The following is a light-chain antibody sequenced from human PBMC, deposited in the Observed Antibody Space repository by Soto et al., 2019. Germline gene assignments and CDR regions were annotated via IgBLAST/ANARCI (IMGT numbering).Light chain of an antibody. Sequence: EIVLTQSPGTLSLSPGERATLSCRASQSVRSSFLAWYQQKPVQAPRLLIYGASSRATGIPDRVSGSGSGTDFTLTISRLEPEDFAVYYCQQYGSSPNTFGQGTKLEIK. CDR3: QQYGSSPNT. CDR1: QSVRSSF. J-gene: IGKJ2*01. CDR2: GAS. V-gene: IGKV3-20*01.